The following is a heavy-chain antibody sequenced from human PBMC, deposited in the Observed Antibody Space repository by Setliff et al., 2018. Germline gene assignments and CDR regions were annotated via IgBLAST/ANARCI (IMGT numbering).Heavy chain of an antibody. CDR1: GFTFSSSG. V-gene: IGHV3-30*02. D-gene: IGHD3-10*01. J-gene: IGHJ4*02. Sequence: PGGSLRLSCAASGFTFSSSGMHWVRQAPGKGLEWVTFIRNDGSSQYYADSVQGRFTVSRDDSRNTLYLDMNSLRGEDTAVYYCARDKGVISLDYWGQGTLVTVSS. CDR3: ARDKGVISLDY. CDR2: IRNDGSSQ.